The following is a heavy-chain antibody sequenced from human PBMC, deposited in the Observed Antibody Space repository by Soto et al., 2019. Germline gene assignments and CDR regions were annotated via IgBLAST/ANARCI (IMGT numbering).Heavy chain of an antibody. V-gene: IGHV1-69*13. CDR3: ARDRPSIAARYYYYGMDV. CDR2: IIPIFGTA. CDR1: GGTFSSYA. J-gene: IGHJ6*02. D-gene: IGHD6-6*01. Sequence: SVKVSCKXSGGTFSSYAISWVRQAPGQGLEWMGGIIPIFGTANYAQRFQGRVTITADESTSTAYMELSSLRSEDTAVYYCARDRPSIAARYYYYGMDVWGQGTTVTSP.